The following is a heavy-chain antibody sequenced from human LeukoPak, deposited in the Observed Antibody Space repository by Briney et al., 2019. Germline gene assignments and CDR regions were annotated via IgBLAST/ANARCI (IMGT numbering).Heavy chain of an antibody. CDR2: IKQDGSEK. V-gene: IGHV3-7*01. Sequence: GGSLRLSCAVPGFTFNNYWMNWVRQAPGKGLEWVANIKQDGSEKYYVDSVKGRFTISRDNAKNSLYLQMNSLRAEDTAVYYCARDFDYWGQGTLVTVSS. CDR1: GFTFNNYW. J-gene: IGHJ4*02. CDR3: ARDFDY.